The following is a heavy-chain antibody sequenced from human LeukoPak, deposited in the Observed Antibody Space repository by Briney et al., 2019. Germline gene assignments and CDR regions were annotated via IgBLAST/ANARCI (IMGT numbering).Heavy chain of an antibody. CDR2: IYYSGST. Sequence: SETLSLTCTVSGGSISSYYWGWIRQPPGKGLEWIGSIYYSGSTYYNPSLKSRVTISVDTSKNQFSLKLSSVTAADTAVYYCAQPLAVTPQESYMDVWGKGTTVTVSS. J-gene: IGHJ6*03. CDR1: GGSISSYY. V-gene: IGHV4-39*07. D-gene: IGHD2-21*02. CDR3: AQPLAVTPQESYMDV.